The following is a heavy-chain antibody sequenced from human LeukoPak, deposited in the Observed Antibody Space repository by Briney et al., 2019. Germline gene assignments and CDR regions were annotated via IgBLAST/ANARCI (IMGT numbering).Heavy chain of an antibody. D-gene: IGHD3-22*01. CDR3: ARAPYYYDTYFDY. Sequence: SETLSLTCIVSGGSISSYYWSWIRQPPGKGPEWIGYIYDSGSTNFNPSLKSRVTISLDASKNQFSLNLTSVTAAGTAVYYCARAPYYYDTYFDYWGQGNLVTVSS. J-gene: IGHJ4*02. CDR2: IYDSGST. V-gene: IGHV4-59*01. CDR1: GGSISSYY.